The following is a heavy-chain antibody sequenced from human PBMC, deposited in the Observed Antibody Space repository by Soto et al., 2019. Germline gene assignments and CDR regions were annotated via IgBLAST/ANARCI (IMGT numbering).Heavy chain of an antibody. D-gene: IGHD3-10*01. Sequence: SETLSLTCAVYGGSFSGYYWSWIRQPPGKGLEWIGEINHSGSTNYNPSLKSRVTISVDTSKNQFSLKLSSVTAADTAVYYCARGGDYYGSGSPFGYWGQGTMVTVYS. CDR3: ARGGDYYGSGSPFGY. J-gene: IGHJ4*02. CDR2: INHSGST. CDR1: GGSFSGYY. V-gene: IGHV4-34*01.